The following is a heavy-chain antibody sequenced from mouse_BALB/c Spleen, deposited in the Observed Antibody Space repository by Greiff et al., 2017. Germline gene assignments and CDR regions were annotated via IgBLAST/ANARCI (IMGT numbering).Heavy chain of an antibody. V-gene: IGHV2-6-7*01. CDR3: AREGDYYGSPFAY. J-gene: IGHJ3*01. CDR2: IWGDGST. Sequence: QVQLKESGPGLVAPSQSLSITCTVSGFSLTGYGVNWVRQPPGKGLEWLGMIWGDGSTDYNSALKSRLSISKDNSKSQVFLKMNSLQTDDTARYYCAREGDYYGSPFAYWGQGTLVTVSA. D-gene: IGHD1-1*01. CDR1: GFSLTGYG.